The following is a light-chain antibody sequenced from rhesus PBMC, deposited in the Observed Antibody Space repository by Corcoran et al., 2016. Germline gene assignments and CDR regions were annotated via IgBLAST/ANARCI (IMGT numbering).Light chain of an antibody. CDR2: YDT. V-gene: IGLV3-44*01. CDR1: SIGGAV. Sequence: SYDLTQVPSVSVSPGQTARITCGGDSIGGAVVNWYQGKPPQAPVMVIYYDTERASGIPERFSGSKSGNTAALTINGVEAGDEADYFGEVWDNFSDRIVFGSGSKLTVL. CDR3: EVWDNFSDRIV. J-gene: IGLJ6*01.